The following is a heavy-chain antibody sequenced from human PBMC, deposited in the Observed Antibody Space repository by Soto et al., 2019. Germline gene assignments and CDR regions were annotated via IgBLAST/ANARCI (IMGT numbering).Heavy chain of an antibody. J-gene: IGHJ5*02. V-gene: IGHV5-51*01. D-gene: IGHD1-20*01. CDR3: VRPLDNWNPFDP. CDR1: GYNFANYC. CDR2: IHPGDSDT. Sequence: PGESLKISCKGSGYNFANYCIAWVLQMPGEGLEWMGIIHPGDSDTRYSPPFQGQVIISADKSISTAYLQWTSLKASDTAMYYCVRPLDNWNPFDPWGQGTLVTVSS.